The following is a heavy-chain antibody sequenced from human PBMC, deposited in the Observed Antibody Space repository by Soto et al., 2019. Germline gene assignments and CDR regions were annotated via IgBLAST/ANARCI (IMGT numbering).Heavy chain of an antibody. CDR1: GFTFSDYY. CDR2: ISSSGSTI. J-gene: IGHJ6*03. V-gene: IGHV3-11*01. Sequence: QVQLAESGGGLVKPGGSLRLSCAASGFTFSDYYMSWIRQAPGKGLEWVSYISSSGSTIYYADSVKGRLTISRDNAKNSLSLEMKSLRADDTAVYYCARDRAYDYIWGSYRYRNYYYYMDVWGKGTTVTVS. D-gene: IGHD3-16*02. CDR3: ARDRAYDYIWGSYRYRNYYYYMDV.